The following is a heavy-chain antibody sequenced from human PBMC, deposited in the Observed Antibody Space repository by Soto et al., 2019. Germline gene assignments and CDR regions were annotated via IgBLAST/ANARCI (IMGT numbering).Heavy chain of an antibody. Sequence: GPSVKVSCKDSGGTFSSYAISWVRQAPGQGLEWMGGIIPIFGTANYAQKFQGRVTITADESTSTAYMELSSLRSEDTAVYYCARAPLYSSGWGGFDYWGQGTLVTVSS. V-gene: IGHV1-69*13. CDR2: IIPIFGTA. J-gene: IGHJ4*02. D-gene: IGHD6-19*01. CDR3: ARAPLYSSGWGGFDY. CDR1: GGTFSSYA.